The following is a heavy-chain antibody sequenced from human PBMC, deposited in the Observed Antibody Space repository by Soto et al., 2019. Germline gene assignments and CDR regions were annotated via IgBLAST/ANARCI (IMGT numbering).Heavy chain of an antibody. CDR2: IYPGDSDT. D-gene: IGHD2-8*01. V-gene: IGHV5-51*01. CDR1: GYSFTSYW. Sequence: PGESLKISCKGSGYSFTSYWIGWVRQMPGKGLEGMGIIYPGDSDTRYSPSFQGQVTISADKSISTAYLQWSSLKAADTAMYYCARRVVLMGGAFDIWGQGTMVTVSS. CDR3: ARRVVLMGGAFDI. J-gene: IGHJ3*02.